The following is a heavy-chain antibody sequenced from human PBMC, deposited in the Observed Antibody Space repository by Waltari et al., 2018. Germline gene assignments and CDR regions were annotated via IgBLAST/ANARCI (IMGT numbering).Heavy chain of an antibody. D-gene: IGHD1-1*01. CDR2: INHSGST. CDR1: GGSFRGYY. CDR3: ARGSPHTGPRSRYFDL. V-gene: IGHV4-34*01. Sequence: QVQLQQWGAGLLKPSETLSLTCAVYGGSFRGYYWSWIRQPPGKGLEWIGEINHSGSTNYNPSLKSRVTISVDTSKNQFSLKLSSVTAADTAVYYCARGSPHTGPRSRYFDLWGRGTLVTVSS. J-gene: IGHJ2*01.